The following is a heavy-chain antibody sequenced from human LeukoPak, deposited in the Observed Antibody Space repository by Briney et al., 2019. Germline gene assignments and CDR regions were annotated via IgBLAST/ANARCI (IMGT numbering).Heavy chain of an antibody. V-gene: IGHV1-2*02. J-gene: IGHJ4*02. CDR2: INPNTGAS. CDR3: ARDRVGSGWPRPYYFEF. CDR1: GYTFTGYY. Sequence: ASVRVSFKPSGYTFTGYYMHWGRQAPGQGLEWMGWINPNTGASIYAHKFQGRVSMTRDTSISTAYMELTSLRSGDTALYYCARDRVGSGWPRPYYFEFWGQGTLVTVSS. D-gene: IGHD6-19*01.